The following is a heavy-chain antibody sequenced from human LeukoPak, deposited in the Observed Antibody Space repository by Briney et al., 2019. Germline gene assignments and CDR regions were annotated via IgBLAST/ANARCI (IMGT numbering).Heavy chain of an antibody. D-gene: IGHD3-3*01. V-gene: IGHV4-30-4*01. CDR1: GGSISSGDYY. CDR2: IYYSGST. Sequence: PSQTLSLTCTVSGGSISSGDYYWSWIRQPPGKGLEWIGYIYYSGSTYYNPSLKSRVTISVDTSKNQFSLKLSSVTAADTAVYYCARDFWSGYWSFDYWGQGTLVTVSS. J-gene: IGHJ4*02. CDR3: ARDFWSGYWSFDY.